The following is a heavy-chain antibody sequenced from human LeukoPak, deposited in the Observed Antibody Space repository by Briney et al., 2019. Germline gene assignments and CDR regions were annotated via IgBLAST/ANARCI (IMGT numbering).Heavy chain of an antibody. Sequence: PSETLSLTCAVYGGSFSGYYWSWIRQPPGKGLEWIGEINHSGSTNYNPSLKSRVTISVDTSKNQFSLKLSSVTAADTAMYYCARGWKIYCSSTSCYRTGAFDIWGQGTMVTVSS. V-gene: IGHV4-34*01. J-gene: IGHJ3*02. D-gene: IGHD2-2*02. CDR1: GGSFSGYY. CDR2: INHSGST. CDR3: ARGWKIYCSSTSCYRTGAFDI.